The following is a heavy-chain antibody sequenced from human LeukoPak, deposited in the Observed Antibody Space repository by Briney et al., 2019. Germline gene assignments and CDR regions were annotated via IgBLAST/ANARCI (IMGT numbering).Heavy chain of an antibody. CDR2: ISGSGGST. V-gene: IGHV3-23*01. D-gene: IGHD2-2*01. CDR1: GFTFSSYA. Sequence: GGSLRLSCAASGFTFSSYAMTWVRQAPGKGLEWVSGISGSGGSTYYADSVKGRFTISRDNSKNTLYLQMNSLRAEDTAVYYCAKGGCSSSSCYGWDLKYFDYWGQGTLVTVSS. J-gene: IGHJ4*02. CDR3: AKGGCSSSSCYGWDLKYFDY.